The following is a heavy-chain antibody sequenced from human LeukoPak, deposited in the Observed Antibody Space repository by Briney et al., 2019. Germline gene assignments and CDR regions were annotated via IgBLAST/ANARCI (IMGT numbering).Heavy chain of an antibody. CDR3: AAGRYDAFDI. CDR2: IYTSGST. J-gene: IGHJ3*02. D-gene: IGHD1-14*01. CDR1: GGSISSGSYY. V-gene: IGHV4-61*02. Sequence: KSSETLSLTCTVSGGSISSGSYYRSWIRQPAGKGLEWIVRIYTSGSTNYNPSLKSRVTISVDTTKNQFSLKLSSVTAADTAVYYCAAGRYDAFDIWGQGTMVTVSS.